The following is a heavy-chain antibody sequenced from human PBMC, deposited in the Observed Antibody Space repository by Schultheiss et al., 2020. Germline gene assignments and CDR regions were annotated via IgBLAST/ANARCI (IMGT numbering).Heavy chain of an antibody. J-gene: IGHJ4*02. Sequence: SETLSLTCAVSGGSISSGGYSWSWIRQPPGKGLEWIGYIYHSGSTYYNPSLKSRVTISVDTSKNQFSLKLSSVTAADTAVYYCATGVGTTPYYWGQGTLVTVSS. V-gene: IGHV4-30-2*01. CDR3: ATGVGTTPYY. CDR2: IYHSGST. D-gene: IGHD1-26*01. CDR1: GGSISSGGYS.